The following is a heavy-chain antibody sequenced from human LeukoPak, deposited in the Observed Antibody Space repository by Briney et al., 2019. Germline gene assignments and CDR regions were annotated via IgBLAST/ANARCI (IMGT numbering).Heavy chain of an antibody. CDR1: GFSFNNYG. CDR2: VSGGGVYT. J-gene: IGHJ4*02. D-gene: IGHD4-17*01. V-gene: IGHV3-23*01. CDR3: AKGDDYGDYDPLTFDY. Sequence: PGGSLRLSCAASGFSFNNYGMSWVRQAPGKGLEWVSSVSGGGVYTYYADSVKGRFTISRDNSKNTLHLQMNSLRAEDTAVYYCAKGDDYGDYDPLTFDYWGQGTLVTVSS.